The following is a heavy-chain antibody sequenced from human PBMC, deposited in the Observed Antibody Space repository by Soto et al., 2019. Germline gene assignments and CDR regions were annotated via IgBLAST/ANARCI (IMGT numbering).Heavy chain of an antibody. CDR1: GFTFSNYA. Sequence: GGSLRLSCAASGFTFSNYAIRWVRQAPGKGLEWVSAISGGGGDTFYADSVKGRFTVSRDNSKNTLFLQMNSLRAEDTAIYYCAKVGSGPGTTPPYYSYYMDVWGKGTTVTVSS. V-gene: IGHV3-23*01. J-gene: IGHJ6*03. CDR2: ISGGGGDT. D-gene: IGHD1-1*01. CDR3: AKVGSGPGTTPPYYSYYMDV.